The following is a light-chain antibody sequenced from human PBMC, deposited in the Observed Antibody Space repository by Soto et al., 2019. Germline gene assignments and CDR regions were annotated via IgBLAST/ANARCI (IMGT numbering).Light chain of an antibody. CDR2: EVN. V-gene: IGLV2-23*02. Sequence: QSALTQPASVSGSPGQSITISCTGTSSDVGKYNAVSWYQQHPGKAPKLIIYEVNKWPSGASHRFSGSKSGDTASLTISGLQTDDEGDYFCSSYTESETVVFGGGTKLTVL. CDR1: SSDVGKYNA. J-gene: IGLJ2*01. CDR3: SSYTESETVV.